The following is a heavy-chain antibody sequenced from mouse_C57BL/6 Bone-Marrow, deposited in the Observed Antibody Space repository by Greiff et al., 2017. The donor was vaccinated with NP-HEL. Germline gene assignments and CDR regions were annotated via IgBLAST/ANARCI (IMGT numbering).Heavy chain of an antibody. CDR3: TPYGYDAMDY. CDR2: IDPENGDT. V-gene: IGHV14-4*01. CDR1: GFNIKDDY. D-gene: IGHD2-10*02. Sequence: EVQLKESGAELVRPGASVKLSCTASGFNIKDDYMHWVKQRPEQGLEWIGWIDPENGDTEYASKFQGKATITADTSSNTAYLQLSSLTSEDTAVYYCTPYGYDAMDYWGQGTSVTVSS. J-gene: IGHJ4*01.